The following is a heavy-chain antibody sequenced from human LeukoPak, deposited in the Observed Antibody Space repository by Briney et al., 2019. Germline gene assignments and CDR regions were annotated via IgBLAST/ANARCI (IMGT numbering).Heavy chain of an antibody. CDR1: GYTFTSLY. Sequence: ASVKVSCKASGYTFTSLYLHWVRQAPGQGLEWMGLINPNGGSTTYAQKFQGRVTMTRDTSTSTVYMELSSLRSEDTAVCYCASGYSGYSNWFDPWGQGTLVTVSS. V-gene: IGHV1-46*01. CDR3: ASGYSGYSNWFDP. CDR2: INPNGGST. D-gene: IGHD5-12*01. J-gene: IGHJ5*02.